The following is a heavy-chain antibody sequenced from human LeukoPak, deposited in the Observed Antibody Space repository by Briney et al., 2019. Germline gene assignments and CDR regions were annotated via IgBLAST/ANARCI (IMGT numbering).Heavy chain of an antibody. Sequence: GGSLRLSCAASGFTFSSYSMNWVRQAPGKGLEWVSSISSSSSYIYYADSVKVRFTISRDNAKNSLYLQMNSLRAEDTAVYYCAANLYGSGSYIDYWGQGTLVTVSS. CDR1: GFTFSSYS. J-gene: IGHJ4*02. D-gene: IGHD3-10*01. CDR2: ISSSSSYI. V-gene: IGHV3-21*01. CDR3: AANLYGSGSYIDY.